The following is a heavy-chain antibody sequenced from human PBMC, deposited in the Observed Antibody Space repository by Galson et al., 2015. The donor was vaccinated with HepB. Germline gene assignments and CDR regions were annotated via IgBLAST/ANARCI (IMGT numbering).Heavy chain of an antibody. J-gene: IGHJ6*02. Sequence: SVKVSCKASGYTFTSYGISWVRQAPGQGLEWMGWISAYNGNTNYAQKLQGRVTMTTDTSTSTAYMELRSLRSDDTAVYYCARDREDFWSGLHSNYYYYGMDVWGQGTTVTVSS. D-gene: IGHD3-3*01. V-gene: IGHV1-18*04. CDR1: GYTFTSYG. CDR2: ISAYNGNT. CDR3: ARDREDFWSGLHSNYYYYGMDV.